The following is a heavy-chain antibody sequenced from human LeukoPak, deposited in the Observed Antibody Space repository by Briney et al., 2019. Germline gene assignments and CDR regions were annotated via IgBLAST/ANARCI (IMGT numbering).Heavy chain of an antibody. V-gene: IGHV4-59*01. CDR3: ARARYSGYENFDY. CDR2: IYYSGST. CDR1: GGSISSYY. Sequence: PSETLSLTCTVSGGSISSYYWSWIRQPPGKGLEWIGYIYYSGSTNYNPSLKSRVTISVDTSKNQFSLKLSSVTAADTAVYYCARARYSGYENFDYWGQGTLVTVSS. D-gene: IGHD5-12*01. J-gene: IGHJ4*02.